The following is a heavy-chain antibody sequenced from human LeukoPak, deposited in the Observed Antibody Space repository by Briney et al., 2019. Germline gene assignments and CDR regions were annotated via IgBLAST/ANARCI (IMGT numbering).Heavy chain of an antibody. CDR2: IIPIFGTA. V-gene: IGHV1-69*01. D-gene: IGHD6-13*01. CDR1: GGTFSSYA. CDR3: AAQIWYSSPSHYDY. Sequence: SVNVSCKASGGTFSSYAISWVRQAPGQGLEWMGGIIPIFGTANYAQKFQGRVTITADESTSTAYMELSSLRSEDTAVYYCAAQIWYSSPSHYDYWGQGTLVTVSS. J-gene: IGHJ4*02.